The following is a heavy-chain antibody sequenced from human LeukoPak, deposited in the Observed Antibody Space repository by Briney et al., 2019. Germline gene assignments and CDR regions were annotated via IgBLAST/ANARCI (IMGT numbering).Heavy chain of an antibody. D-gene: IGHD4-23*01. CDR2: ISDSGDRT. V-gene: IGHV3-23*01. CDR1: GFTFSSYG. CDR3: AKIGGNVVY. J-gene: IGHJ4*02. Sequence: GGSLRLSCGASGFTFSSYGMSWVRQAPGKGLEWVSSISDSGDRTFYADSVKGRFTISRDNSKNTLFLQVNSLRAEDTAVYYCAKIGGNVVYWGQGTLVTVSS.